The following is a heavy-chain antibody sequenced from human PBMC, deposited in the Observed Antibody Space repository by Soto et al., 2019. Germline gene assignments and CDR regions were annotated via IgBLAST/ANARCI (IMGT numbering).Heavy chain of an antibody. D-gene: IGHD3-10*02. CDR3: VHRLFFQAEGGIRDVRSVSPFLLNRSSDL. CDR1: VG. V-gene: IGHV2-5*01. J-gene: IGHJ2*01. CDR2: ISWNDVQ. Sequence: VGVGWIRQPPGKALEWLALISWNDVQRYSPSLKSRLTITKDTSKKQVFLTMTNMDPVNTATYYCVHRLFFQAEGGIRDVRSVSPFLLNRSSDL.